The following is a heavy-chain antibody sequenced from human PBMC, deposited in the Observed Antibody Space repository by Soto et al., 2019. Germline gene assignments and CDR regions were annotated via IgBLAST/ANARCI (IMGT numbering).Heavy chain of an antibody. CDR1: RFTFSGYS. CDR2: ISGSGGST. V-gene: IGHV3-23*01. Sequence: EVQLLESGGGLVQPGGSLRLSCAASRFTFSGYSMSWVRQAPGKGLEWVSGISGSGGSTYYADSVKGRVTISRDNSESTLFLQMSSLRAEDTALYYCAKSYGDTWKHYYFDYWGQGTLVTVSS. CDR3: AKSYGDTWKHYYFDY. J-gene: IGHJ4*02. D-gene: IGHD3-3*02.